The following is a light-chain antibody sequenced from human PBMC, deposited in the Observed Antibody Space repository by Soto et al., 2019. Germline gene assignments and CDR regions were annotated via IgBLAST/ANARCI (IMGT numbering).Light chain of an antibody. Sequence: EIVMTQSPSTLSWSPGERATLSCGASQSVSSSYLSWYQQKPGQAPRLLIYGASTRATGIPARFSGSGSGTDFTLTISTLEPEDFALYYCQQYGSSRTFGQGTKVDIK. CDR3: QQYGSSRT. J-gene: IGKJ1*01. CDR2: GAS. CDR1: QSVSSSY. V-gene: IGKV3D-7*01.